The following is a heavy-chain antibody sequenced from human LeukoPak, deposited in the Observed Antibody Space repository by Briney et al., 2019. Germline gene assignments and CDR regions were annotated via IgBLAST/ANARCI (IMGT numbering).Heavy chain of an antibody. J-gene: IGHJ4*02. Sequence: PSETLSLTCTVSGGSISRSSYYWGWIRQPPGKGLEWIGSIYYSGSTYYNPSLRSRVTISVDTSKNQFSLKLSSVTAADTAVYYCARHRIYDSRSYYVDYWGQGTLVTVSS. CDR3: ARHRIYDSRSYYVDY. CDR2: IYYSGST. CDR1: GGSISRSSYY. D-gene: IGHD3-22*01. V-gene: IGHV4-39*01.